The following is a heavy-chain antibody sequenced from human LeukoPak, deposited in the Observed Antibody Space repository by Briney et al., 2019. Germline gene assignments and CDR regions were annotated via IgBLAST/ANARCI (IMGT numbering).Heavy chain of an antibody. J-gene: IGHJ4*02. Sequence: GGSLRLSCAASGFTFSDYYMSWIRQAPGKGLEWVSYISSSSDYTKYADSVKGRFTISRDNAKNSLHLQMNGLRAEDTAVYYCARDSVQQLADYWGQGTLVTVSS. V-gene: IGHV3-11*06. CDR3: ARDSVQQLADY. CDR1: GFTFSDYY. CDR2: ISSSSDYT. D-gene: IGHD6-13*01.